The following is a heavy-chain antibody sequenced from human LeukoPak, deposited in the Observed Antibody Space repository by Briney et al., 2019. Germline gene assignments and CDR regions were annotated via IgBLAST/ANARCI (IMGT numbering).Heavy chain of an antibody. CDR3: ARGGGDYVRNAFDI. J-gene: IGHJ3*02. D-gene: IGHD4-17*01. CDR2: IIPIFGTA. CDR1: GGPFSSYA. V-gene: IGHV1-69*13. Sequence: AAVKVSCKASGGPFSSYAISGVRQAAGQGGGWMGGIIPIFGTANDAQKFQGRVTITADESTSTAYMELSSLRSEDTAVYYCARGGGDYVRNAFDIWGQGTMVTVSS.